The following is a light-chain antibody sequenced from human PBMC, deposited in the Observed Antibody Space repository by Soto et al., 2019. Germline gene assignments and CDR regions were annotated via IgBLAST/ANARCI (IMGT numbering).Light chain of an antibody. J-gene: IGKJ1*01. Sequence: DIQITQSPSSLSASVGDRVTITCPASQGISNYLAWYQQKPGKVPKLLIYATFTLQAVVPSRFSGSGSETDFTLTISSLQPEDVATYYCQAYDSALTWTFGQGTKVEIQ. V-gene: IGKV1-27*01. CDR3: QAYDSALTWT. CDR1: QGISNY. CDR2: ATF.